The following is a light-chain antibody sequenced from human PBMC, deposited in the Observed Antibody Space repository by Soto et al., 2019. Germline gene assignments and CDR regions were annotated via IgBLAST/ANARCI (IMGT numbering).Light chain of an antibody. Sequence: EIVLTQSPGTLSLSPGERATLSCRASQSVSSSYLAWYQQKPGQAPRLLIYGASSRATGIPDRFSGSGSGTDFTLTISRLEAEDFAVYCCQQYGSSTYTFGQGTKLEIK. CDR1: QSVSSSY. CDR2: GAS. V-gene: IGKV3-20*01. CDR3: QQYGSSTYT. J-gene: IGKJ2*01.